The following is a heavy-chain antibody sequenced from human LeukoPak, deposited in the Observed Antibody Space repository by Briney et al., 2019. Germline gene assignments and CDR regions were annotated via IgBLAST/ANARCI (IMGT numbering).Heavy chain of an antibody. J-gene: IGHJ5*02. Sequence: PSETLSLTCAVYGEPFSLYYWSWPRQPPGKGLEWIGEINHSGSTNYNPSLKRRVTISVDTSKNQFSLKLSSVTAAATAVYYSARSIFYYDSVWVSYPPKWFDPWGQGTLVTVSS. CDR1: GEPFSLYY. CDR3: ARSIFYYDSVWVSYPPKWFDP. CDR2: INHSGST. D-gene: IGHD3-16*02. V-gene: IGHV4-34*01.